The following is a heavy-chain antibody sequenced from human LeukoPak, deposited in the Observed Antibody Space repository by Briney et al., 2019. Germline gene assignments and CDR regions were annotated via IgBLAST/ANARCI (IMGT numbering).Heavy chain of an antibody. J-gene: IGHJ4*02. D-gene: IGHD3-22*01. CDR3: ARDRGYYDSSGPLYYFDY. CDR2: INHSGRT. Sequence: SETLSLTCAVYGGSFSGYYWNWIRQPPGKGLEWIGEINHSGRTNYNPSLKSRVTISVDTSKNQFSLKLSSVTAADAAVYYCARDRGYYDSSGPLYYFDYWGQGTLVTVSS. CDR1: GGSFSGYY. V-gene: IGHV4-34*01.